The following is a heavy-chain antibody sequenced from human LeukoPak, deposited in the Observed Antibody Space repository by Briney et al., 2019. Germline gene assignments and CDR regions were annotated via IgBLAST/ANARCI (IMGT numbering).Heavy chain of an antibody. V-gene: IGHV3-30*02. CDR2: IRYDGSNK. CDR3: AKDRHPIIVVVPAATYLDY. Sequence: PGGSLRLSCAASGFTFSSYGMHWVRQAPGKGLEWVAFIRYDGSNKYYADSVKGRFTISRDNSKNTLYLQMNSLRAEDTAVYHCAKDRHPIIVVVPAATYLDYWGQGTLVTVSS. J-gene: IGHJ4*02. D-gene: IGHD2-2*01. CDR1: GFTFSSYG.